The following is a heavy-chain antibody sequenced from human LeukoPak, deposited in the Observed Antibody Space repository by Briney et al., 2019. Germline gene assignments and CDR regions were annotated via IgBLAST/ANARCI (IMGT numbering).Heavy chain of an antibody. CDR2: IYTSGST. J-gene: IGHJ5*02. CDR3: ARYAGDSGFDP. V-gene: IGHV4-61*02. Sequence: PSQTLSLTCTASGDSISSGSYHWSWIRQPAGKGLEWIGRIYTSGSTKYNPSLKSRVTISIDTSKNQFSLKLSSVTAADTAVYYCARYAGDSGFDPWGQGTLVTVSS. D-gene: IGHD2-21*02. CDR1: GDSISSGSYH.